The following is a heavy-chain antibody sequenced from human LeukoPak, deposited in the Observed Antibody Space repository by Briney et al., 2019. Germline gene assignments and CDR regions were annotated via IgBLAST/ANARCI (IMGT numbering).Heavy chain of an antibody. Sequence: PGGSLRLSCAASGFTFSSYAMSWVRQAPGKGLEWVSAISGSGGSTYYADSVKGRFTISRDNSKNTLYLQMNSLRAEDTAVYYCAKDRGGDFDWLSNFDYWGQGTLVTVSS. CDR3: AKDRGGDFDWLSNFDY. CDR1: GFTFSSYA. V-gene: IGHV3-23*01. D-gene: IGHD3-9*01. CDR2: ISGSGGST. J-gene: IGHJ4*02.